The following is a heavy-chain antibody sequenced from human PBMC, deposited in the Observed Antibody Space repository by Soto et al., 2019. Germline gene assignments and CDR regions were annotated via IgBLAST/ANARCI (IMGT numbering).Heavy chain of an antibody. D-gene: IGHD3-16*01. CDR2: ISYNGRKE. V-gene: IGHV3-30*04. J-gene: IGHJ4*02. CDR3: AKATISRGNY. Sequence: PGGSLRLSCAASGFVFSSFAMHWVRQAPGKGLEWVALISYNGRKEFYADSVKGRFTISRDNSKNTLYLQMNSLRAEDTAVYYCAKATISRGNYWGQGTLVTVSS. CDR1: GFVFSSFA.